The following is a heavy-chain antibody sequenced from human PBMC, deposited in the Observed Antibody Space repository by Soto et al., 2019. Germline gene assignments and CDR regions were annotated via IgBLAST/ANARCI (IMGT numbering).Heavy chain of an antibody. J-gene: IGHJ3*02. CDR2: IYYSGST. D-gene: IGHD3-16*01. CDR3: ARHGYALPVGVGDGSNNDFDI. V-gene: IGHV4-39*01. Sequence: SETLSLTCTVSGCSISSSSYYWCWIRHPPGKGLEWIGSIYYSGSTYYNPSLKSRVTISVDTSKNQFSLKLSSVTAADTAVYYCARHGYALPVGVGDGSNNDFDISGQGTMVTVAS. CDR1: GCSISSSSYY.